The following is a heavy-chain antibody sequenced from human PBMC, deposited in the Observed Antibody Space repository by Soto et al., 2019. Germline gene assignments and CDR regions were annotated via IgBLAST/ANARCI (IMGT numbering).Heavy chain of an antibody. J-gene: IGHJ6*03. Sequence: ASVKVSCKASGYTFTGYYMHWVRQAPGQGLEWMGWINPNSGGTNYAQKFQGWVTMTRDTSISTAYMELGRLRSDDTAVYYCARAVITGTTSHYYYYMDVWGKGTTVTVSS. CDR3: ARAVITGTTSHYYYYMDV. D-gene: IGHD1-7*01. CDR1: GYTFTGYY. CDR2: INPNSGGT. V-gene: IGHV1-2*04.